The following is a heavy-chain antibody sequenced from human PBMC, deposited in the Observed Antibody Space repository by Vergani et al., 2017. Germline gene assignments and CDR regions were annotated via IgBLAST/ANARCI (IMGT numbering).Heavy chain of an antibody. D-gene: IGHD4-17*01. V-gene: IGHV1-46*01. J-gene: IGHJ6*02. CDR2: INPSGGST. Sequence: QVQLVQSGAEVKKPGASVKVSCKASGYTFTSYYMHWVRQAPGQGLEWMGIINPSGGSTSYAQKFQGRVTMTRDTSTSTVYIELSSLRSEDTAVYYCGRDFLIESVTAYYYYGMDVWGQGTTVTVSS. CDR1: GYTFTSYY. CDR3: GRDFLIESVTAYYYYGMDV.